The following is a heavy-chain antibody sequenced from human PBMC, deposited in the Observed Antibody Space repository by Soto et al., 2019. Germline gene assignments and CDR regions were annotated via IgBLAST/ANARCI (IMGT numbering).Heavy chain of an antibody. CDR2: IYYTGTT. Sequence: SETLSLTCTVSGGSISSNYWSWIRQSPGTGLEWIGYIYYTGTTNYNPSLKSRVYISVDTSKNQFSLKLSSVTAADSAVYYCAKTGNSYLDLFGPWGQGNLGNGSS. CDR3: AKTGNSYLDLFGP. CDR1: GGSISSNY. D-gene: IGHD7-27*01. J-gene: IGHJ5*02. V-gene: IGHV4-59*01.